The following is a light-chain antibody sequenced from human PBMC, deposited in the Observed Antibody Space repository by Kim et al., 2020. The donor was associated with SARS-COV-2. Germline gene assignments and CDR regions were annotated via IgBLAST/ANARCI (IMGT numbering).Light chain of an antibody. V-gene: IGLV3-27*01. J-gene: IGLJ2*01. CDR2: KDS. Sequence: VSPGQTARITCSGDVLAKKYARWFQQKPGQAPVLVIYKDSERPSGIPERFSGSSSGTTVTLTISGAQVEDEADYYCYSAADNPHVVFGGGTQLTVL. CDR1: VLAKKY. CDR3: YSAADNPHVV.